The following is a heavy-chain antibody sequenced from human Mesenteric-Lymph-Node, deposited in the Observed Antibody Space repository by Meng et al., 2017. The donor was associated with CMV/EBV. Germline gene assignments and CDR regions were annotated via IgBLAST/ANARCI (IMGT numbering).Heavy chain of an antibody. CDR1: GFICSDYY. Sequence: LSCGASGFICSDYYMNWIRRAEGKGLKCISYSSSSGSSIHYADSVKGRFTISRDNAKNSLYLQMDSLRAEDTAVYYCARDGRDSNPDSWGQGTLVTVSS. D-gene: IGHD4-11*01. CDR2: SSSSGSSI. J-gene: IGHJ4*02. V-gene: IGHV3-11*04. CDR3: ARDGRDSNPDS.